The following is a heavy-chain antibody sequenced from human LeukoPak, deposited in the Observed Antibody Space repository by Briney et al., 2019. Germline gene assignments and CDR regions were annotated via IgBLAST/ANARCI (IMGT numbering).Heavy chain of an antibody. D-gene: IGHD3-22*01. J-gene: IGHJ3*02. V-gene: IGHV4-34*01. Sequence: PSETLSLTCAVYGWSFSGYYWSGISQPPGKGLECIGEIKHSGSTNYNPSLKRRVTISVDTSKHQFSLKLSSVTAADTAVYYCARLWGSGYYDAFDIWGQGTMVTVSS. CDR2: IKHSGST. CDR1: GWSFSGYY. CDR3: ARLWGSGYYDAFDI.